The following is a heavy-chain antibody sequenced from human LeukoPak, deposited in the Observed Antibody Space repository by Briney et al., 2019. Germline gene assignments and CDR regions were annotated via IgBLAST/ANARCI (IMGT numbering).Heavy chain of an antibody. V-gene: IGHV3-33*01. D-gene: IGHD6-13*01. J-gene: IGHJ1*01. Sequence: PGGSLRLSCAASGFTFSSYGMHWVRQAPGKGLEWVPVIWYDGSNKYYADSVKGRFTISRDNSKNTLYLQMNSLRAEDTAVYYCARAPGIAAAGIGEYFQHWGQGTLVTVSS. CDR2: IWYDGSNK. CDR3: ARAPGIAAAGIGEYFQH. CDR1: GFTFSSYG.